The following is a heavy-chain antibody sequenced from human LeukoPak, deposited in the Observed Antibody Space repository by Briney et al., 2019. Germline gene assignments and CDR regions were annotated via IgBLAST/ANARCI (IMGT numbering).Heavy chain of an antibody. CDR2: INHSGST. V-gene: IGHV4-34*01. CDR3: ARNFGVVIDFDY. CDR1: GGSFSGYY. D-gene: IGHD3-3*01. Sequence: SETLSLTCAVYGGSFSGYYWSWIRQPPGKGLEWIGEINHSGSTNYNPSLKSRVTISVDTSENQFSLKLSSVTAADTAVYYCARNFGVVIDFDYWGQGTLVTVSS. J-gene: IGHJ4*02.